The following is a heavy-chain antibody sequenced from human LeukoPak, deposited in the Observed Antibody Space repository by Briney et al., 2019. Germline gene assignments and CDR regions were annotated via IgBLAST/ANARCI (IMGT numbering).Heavy chain of an antibody. D-gene: IGHD2-2*02. J-gene: IGHJ5*02. CDR3: ARGEATDRSSTSCYTWFDP. V-gene: IGHV1-69*05. CDR1: GGTFSSYA. CDR2: IIPIFGTA. Sequence: SVKVSCKASGGTFSSYAISWVRQAPGQGLEWMGGIIPIFGTANYAQKFQGRVTITTDESTSTAYMELSSLRSEDTAVYYCARGEATDRSSTSCYTWFDPWGQGTLVTVSS.